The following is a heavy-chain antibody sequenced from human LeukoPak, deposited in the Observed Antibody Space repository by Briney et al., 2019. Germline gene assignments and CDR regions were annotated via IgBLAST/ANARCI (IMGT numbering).Heavy chain of an antibody. V-gene: IGHV3-48*03. J-gene: IGHJ3*02. Sequence: GGSLRLSCAASGFSFSSYEINWVRLAPGKGLEWVSYIGSSGSTVYYADSVKGRFTISRDNAKKSLYLQMNSLRDEDTAVYYCARDTLLYADSPDAFDMWGQGTMVTVS. D-gene: IGHD4-17*01. CDR3: ARDTLLYADSPDAFDM. CDR1: GFSFSSYE. CDR2: IGSSGSTV.